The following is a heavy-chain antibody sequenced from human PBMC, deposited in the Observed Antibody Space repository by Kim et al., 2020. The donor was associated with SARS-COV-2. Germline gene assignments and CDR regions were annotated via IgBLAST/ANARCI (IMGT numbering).Heavy chain of an antibody. J-gene: IGHJ5*02. Sequence: ASVKVSCKVSGYTLTELSMHWVRQAPGKGLEWMGGFDPEDGETIYAQKFQGRVTMTEDTSTDTAYMELSSLRSEDTAVYYCATVPKTPLRGIIYYDSSGYYYWARPPGHWFDPWGQGTLVTVSS. CDR3: ATVPKTPLRGIIYYDSSGYYYWARPPGHWFDP. CDR2: FDPEDGET. CDR1: GYTLTELS. D-gene: IGHD3-22*01. V-gene: IGHV1-24*01.